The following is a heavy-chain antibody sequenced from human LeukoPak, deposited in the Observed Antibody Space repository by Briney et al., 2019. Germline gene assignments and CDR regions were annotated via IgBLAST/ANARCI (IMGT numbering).Heavy chain of an antibody. CDR1: GFTFSSYA. CDR2: ISYDGSNK. D-gene: IGHD2-8*02. CDR3: AKESVVYARGSALDY. V-gene: IGHV3-30*18. Sequence: GGSLRLSCAASGFTFSSYAMSWVRQAPGKGLEWVAVISYDGSNKYYADSVKGLFTISRDNSKNAVSLQMNSLRAEDTAVYYCAKESVVYARGSALDYWGQGTLVTVSS. J-gene: IGHJ4*02.